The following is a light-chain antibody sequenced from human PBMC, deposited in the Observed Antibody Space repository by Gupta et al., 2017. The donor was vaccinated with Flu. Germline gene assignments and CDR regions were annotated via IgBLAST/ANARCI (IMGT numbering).Light chain of an antibody. CDR1: KLGDKY. Sequence: SYELTQPPSVSVSPGQTITITCSGDKLGDKYACWYQQKPGQSPVFVIYQDNKRPSGIPERFSGSNSGNTATLTISGAQAMDEADYYCQTWDNSSVVFGGGTKLTVL. CDR2: QDN. J-gene: IGLJ3*02. CDR3: QTWDNSSVV. V-gene: IGLV3-1*01.